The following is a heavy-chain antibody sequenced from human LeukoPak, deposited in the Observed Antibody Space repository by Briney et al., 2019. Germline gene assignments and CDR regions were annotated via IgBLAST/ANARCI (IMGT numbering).Heavy chain of an antibody. D-gene: IGHD2-2*01. CDR2: ITTNSAK. CDR3: TRGRYQFLGPNDS. J-gene: IGHJ4*02. V-gene: IGHV3-48*02. Sequence: GGSLRLSCAASGFSLSDYGISWARHAPGKGLEWISYITTNSAKFYADSVRGRIAISRDNDKNSVYLQMNSLRDEDTAVYYCTRGRYQFLGPNDSWGQGSLVTVSS. CDR1: GFSLSDYG.